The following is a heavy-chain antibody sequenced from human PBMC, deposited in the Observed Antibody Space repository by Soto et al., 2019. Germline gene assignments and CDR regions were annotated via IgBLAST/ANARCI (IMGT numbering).Heavy chain of an antibody. V-gene: IGHV4-31*03. CDR2: IYYSGST. J-gene: IGHJ5*02. Sequence: SETLSLTCTVSGGSISSGGYYWSWIRQHPGKGLEWIGYIYYSGSTYYNPSLKSRVTISVDTSKNQFSLKLSSVTAADTAVYYCARGKKNDWFDPWGQGTLVTVS. CDR3: ARGKKNDWFDP. CDR1: GGSISSGGYY.